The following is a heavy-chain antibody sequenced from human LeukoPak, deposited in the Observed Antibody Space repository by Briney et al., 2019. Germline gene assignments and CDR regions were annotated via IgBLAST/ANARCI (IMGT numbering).Heavy chain of an antibody. CDR3: ARLLDSSGYYYGFDP. D-gene: IGHD3-22*01. V-gene: IGHV4-34*01. CDR2: INHSGST. J-gene: IGHJ5*02. Sequence: SETLSLTCAVYGGSFSGYYWSWTRQPPGKGLEWIGEINHSGSTNYNPSLKSRVTISVDTSKNQFSLKLSSVTAADTAVYYCARLLDSSGYYYGFDPWGQGTLVTVSS. CDR1: GGSFSGYY.